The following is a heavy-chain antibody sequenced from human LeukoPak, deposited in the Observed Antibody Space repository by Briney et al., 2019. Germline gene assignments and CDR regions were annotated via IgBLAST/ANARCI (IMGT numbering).Heavy chain of an antibody. V-gene: IGHV1-2*04. Sequence: VASVTVSCTASGYTFTGYYMHWVRQAPGQGLEWMGWINPNSGGTNYAQKFQGWVTMTRDTSISTAYMELSRLRSDDTAVYYCARGTTTLTGDYWGQGTLVTVSS. D-gene: IGHD1-14*01. CDR3: ARGTTTLTGDY. J-gene: IGHJ4*02. CDR1: GYTFTGYY. CDR2: INPNSGGT.